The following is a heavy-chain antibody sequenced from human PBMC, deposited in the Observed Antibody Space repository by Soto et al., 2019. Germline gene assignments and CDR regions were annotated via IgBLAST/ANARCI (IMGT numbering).Heavy chain of an antibody. CDR2: IYYSGST. D-gene: IGHD1-7*01. CDR3: ARGREGNYLAS. CDR1: GGSISSGDYY. J-gene: IGHJ4*02. Sequence: QVQLQESGPGLVKPSQTLSLTCTVSGGSISSGDYYWSWIRQPPGKGLEWIGYIYYSGSTYYNPSLRGRVTKSETPSKNRSPRNLSSVTAPERAVFDCARGREGNYLASGGQEPLVTVSS. V-gene: IGHV4-30-4*01.